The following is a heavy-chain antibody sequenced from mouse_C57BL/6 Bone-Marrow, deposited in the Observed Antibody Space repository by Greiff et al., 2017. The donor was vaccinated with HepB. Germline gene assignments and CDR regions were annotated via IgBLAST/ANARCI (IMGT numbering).Heavy chain of an antibody. Sequence: EVNVVESGGGLVKPGGSLKLSCAASGFTFSDYGMHWVRQAPEKGLEWVAYISSGSSTIYYADTVKGRFTISRDNAKNTLFLQMTSLRSEDTAMYYCARRGLFYYADYYAMDYWGQGTSVTVSS. CDR2: ISSGSSTI. D-gene: IGHD2-1*01. CDR1: GFTFSDYG. V-gene: IGHV5-17*01. J-gene: IGHJ4*01. CDR3: ARRGLFYYADYYAMDY.